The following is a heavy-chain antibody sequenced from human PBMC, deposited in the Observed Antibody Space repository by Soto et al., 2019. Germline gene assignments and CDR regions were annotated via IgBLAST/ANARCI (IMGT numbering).Heavy chain of an antibody. J-gene: IGHJ4*02. CDR3: XXXXXRDHDFGDH. CDR1: GFTFSSYW. V-gene: IGHV3-74*01. CDR2: XXXXXXXX. Sequence: EVQLVESGGDLVQPGGSLRLSCAASGFTFSSYWMHWVRQVPGKGLVWXXXXXXXXXXXXXADXVRGRFIISRDNAKXXXXXXXXXXXXXXXXXXXXXXXXXRDHDFGDHWGQGTLVAVSS. D-gene: IGHD4-17*01.